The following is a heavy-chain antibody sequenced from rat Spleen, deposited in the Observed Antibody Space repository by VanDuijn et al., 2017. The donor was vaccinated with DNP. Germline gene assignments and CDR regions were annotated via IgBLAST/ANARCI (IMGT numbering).Heavy chain of an antibody. CDR2: INTGGGNT. CDR3: ARHEDSSSYIYGFPY. J-gene: IGHJ3*01. D-gene: IGHD1-2*01. CDR1: GFTFSAYY. Sequence: QLVESGGGLVQPGRSLKLSCAASGFTFSAYYMAWVRQAPTKGLEWVASINTGGGNTYYRDSVKGRFTISRDNAKNTQYLQMDSLRSEDTATYYCARHEDSSSYIYGFPYWGQGTLVTVFS. V-gene: IGHV5S13*01.